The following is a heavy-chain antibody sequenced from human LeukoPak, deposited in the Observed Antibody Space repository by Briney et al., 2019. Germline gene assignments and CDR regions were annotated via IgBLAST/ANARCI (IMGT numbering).Heavy chain of an antibody. CDR2: INAGNGNT. J-gene: IGHJ4*02. V-gene: IGHV1-3*01. CDR3: ARDPRPSPTYYFDY. D-gene: IGHD2-2*01. CDR1: GYTFTSYA. Sequence: ASVRVSCKASGYTFTSYAMHWVRQAPGQRLEWMGWINAGNGNTKYSQKFQGRVTITRDTSASTAYTELSSLRSEDTAVYYCARDPRPSPTYYFDYWGQGTLVTVSS.